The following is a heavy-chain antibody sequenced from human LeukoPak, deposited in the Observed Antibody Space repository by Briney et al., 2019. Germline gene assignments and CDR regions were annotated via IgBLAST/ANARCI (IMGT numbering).Heavy chain of an antibody. CDR1: GFTFSSYG. V-gene: IGHV3-30*18. J-gene: IGHJ4*02. CDR2: ISYDGSNK. CDR3: AKDRTQWELLRGFGY. D-gene: IGHD1-26*01. Sequence: GGSLRLSCAASGFTFSSYGMHWVRQAPGKGLERVAVISYDGSNKYYADSVKGRFTISRDNSKNTLYLQMNSLRAEDTAVYYCAKDRTQWELLRGFGYWGQGTLVTVSS.